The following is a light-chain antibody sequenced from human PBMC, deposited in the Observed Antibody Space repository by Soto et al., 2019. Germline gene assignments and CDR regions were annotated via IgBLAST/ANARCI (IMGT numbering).Light chain of an antibody. CDR2: GAS. J-gene: IGKJ1*01. CDR1: QSVGIN. Sequence: EVVRTQSPAILSVSPGERATLSCRASQSVGINVAWYQKKPGQAPRILIYGASTRATGSPDRFSASGSATEFNLTISRLQSEDFAVYECQQYNDWTRTFGQGTKVDIK. V-gene: IGKV3-15*01. CDR3: QQYNDWTRT.